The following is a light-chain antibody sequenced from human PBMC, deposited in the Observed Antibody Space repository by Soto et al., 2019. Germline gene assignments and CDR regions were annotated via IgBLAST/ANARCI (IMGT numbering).Light chain of an antibody. Sequence: EIVLTQSPATLSLSPGERATLSCRASQSISSSLAWYQQKPGQAPRLLIYDASSRATGFPARFSGSGSGTDFTLTISSLEPEDFAVYYCQQRSNWPPITFGQGTRLEIK. CDR2: DAS. CDR3: QQRSNWPPIT. V-gene: IGKV3-11*01. CDR1: QSISSS. J-gene: IGKJ5*01.